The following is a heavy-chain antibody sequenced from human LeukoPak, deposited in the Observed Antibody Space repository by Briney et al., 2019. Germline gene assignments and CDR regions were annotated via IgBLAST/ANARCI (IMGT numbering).Heavy chain of an antibody. J-gene: IGHJ4*02. Sequence: GGSLRLSCAASGFTFDDYAMHWVRHAPGKGLEWVSGINWNSASIGYADSVKGRFIISRDNAKNSLYLQMNSLRAEDTALYYCAKVSISYTVGYGYPFDCWGQGTLVTVSS. CDR3: AKVSISYTVGYGYPFDC. V-gene: IGHV3-9*01. CDR2: INWNSASI. D-gene: IGHD2-8*01. CDR1: GFTFDDYA.